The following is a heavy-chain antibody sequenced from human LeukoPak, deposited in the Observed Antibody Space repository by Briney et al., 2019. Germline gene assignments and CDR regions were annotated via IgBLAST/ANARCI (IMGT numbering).Heavy chain of an antibody. CDR3: ARVSGWDEPFVL. J-gene: IGHJ3*01. CDR1: GFTLSNFW. V-gene: IGHV3-74*01. D-gene: IGHD1-26*01. CDR2: INTDGSST. Sequence: PGGSLRLSCSASGFTLSNFWIHWVRQAPGKGLVWVSRINTDGSSTNYADSVKGRFAVSRDNAKNTSYLQMNSLRVEDTAVYYCARVSGWDEPFVLWGQGTMVTVSS.